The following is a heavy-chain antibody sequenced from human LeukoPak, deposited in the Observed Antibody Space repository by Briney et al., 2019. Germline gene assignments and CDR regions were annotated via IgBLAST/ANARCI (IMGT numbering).Heavy chain of an antibody. V-gene: IGHV3-7*01. CDR3: AKGAFRDQVQGYYYMDV. J-gene: IGHJ6*03. Sequence: GGSLRPSCAASGFTFSSYWMSWVRQAPGKGLEWVANIKQDGSEKYYVDSVKGRFIISRDNAKNSLYLQMNSLRAEDTAVYYCAKGAFRDQVQGYYYMDVWGKGTTVTVSS. CDR2: IKQDGSEK. D-gene: IGHD3-10*01. CDR1: GFTFSSYW.